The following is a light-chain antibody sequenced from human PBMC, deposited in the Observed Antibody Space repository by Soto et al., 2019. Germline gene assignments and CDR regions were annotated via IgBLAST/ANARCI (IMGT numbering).Light chain of an antibody. V-gene: IGLV1-44*01. J-gene: IGLJ1*01. CDR1: RSNIGSNP. CDR2: SNN. CDR3: AAWDDSLYGRF. Sequence: QSVLTQPPSASGTPGQRVTISCSGSRSNIGSNPVNWYQQLPGTAPKLLIDSNNQRPSGVPDRFSGSRSGTSASLAISGLQSEDEADYYCAAWDDSLYGRFLGTGTKVTVL.